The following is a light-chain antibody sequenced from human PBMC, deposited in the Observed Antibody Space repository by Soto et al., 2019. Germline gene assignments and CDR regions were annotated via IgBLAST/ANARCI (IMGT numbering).Light chain of an antibody. V-gene: IGKV3-20*01. J-gene: IGKJ1*01. Sequence: EIVLTQSPGTLSLSPGERATLSCRASQSVSSSYLAWYQQKPGQAPRLLIYGASRRATDIPDRFSGSGSGTDFTLTISSLQSEDFAVYYCQQYSSSRTFGQGTKVDIK. CDR2: GAS. CDR1: QSVSSSY. CDR3: QQYSSSRT.